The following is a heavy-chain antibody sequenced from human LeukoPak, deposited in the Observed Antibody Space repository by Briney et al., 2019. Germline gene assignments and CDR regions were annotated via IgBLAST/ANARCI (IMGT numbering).Heavy chain of an antibody. D-gene: IGHD5-18*01. V-gene: IGHV3-21*04. CDR3: AAKRGYSYGSDY. CDR2: ISSSSTYI. Sequence: PGGSLRLSCAASGFTFSSYSMNWVRQAPGKGLEWVSSISSSSTYIYYTDSVKGRFTISRDNAKNSLYLQMNSLRAEDTAVYYCAAKRGYSYGSDYWGQGTLVTVSS. J-gene: IGHJ4*02. CDR1: GFTFSSYS.